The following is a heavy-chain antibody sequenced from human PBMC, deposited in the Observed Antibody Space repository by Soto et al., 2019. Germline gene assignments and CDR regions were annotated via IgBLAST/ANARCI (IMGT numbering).Heavy chain of an antibody. CDR3: AKEDYGDGYYYGMDV. D-gene: IGHD4-17*01. CDR1: GFTFSGYG. V-gene: IGHV3-30*18. CDR2: ISYDGSNK. J-gene: IGHJ6*02. Sequence: GGSLRLSCAASGFTFSGYGMHWVRQAPGKGLEWVAVISYDGSNKYYADSVKGRFTISRDNSKNTLYLQMNSLRAEDTAVYYCAKEDYGDGYYYGMDVWGQGTTVTVSS.